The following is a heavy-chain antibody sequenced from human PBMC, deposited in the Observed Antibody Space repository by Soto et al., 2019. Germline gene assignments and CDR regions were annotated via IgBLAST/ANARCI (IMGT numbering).Heavy chain of an antibody. CDR1: GFTFRNHW. Sequence: EVQLVESGGGLVQPGGSLRLSCVVSGFTFRNHWMSWVRQAPGKGLVWVADINQEGSEEYYVDSVKGRFTVSRDNAKNSLYLQMNILRAEDTAVYYCARGHFGRDYWGQGTLVIVSP. CDR2: INQEGSEE. D-gene: IGHD2-15*01. J-gene: IGHJ4*02. CDR3: ARGHFGRDY. V-gene: IGHV3-7*05.